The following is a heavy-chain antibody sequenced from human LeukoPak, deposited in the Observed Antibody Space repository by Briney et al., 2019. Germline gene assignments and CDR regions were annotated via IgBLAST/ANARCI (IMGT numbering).Heavy chain of an antibody. V-gene: IGHV4-34*01. Sequence: SETLSLTCAVYGGSSSGYYWSWIRQPPGKGLEWIGEINHSGSTNYNPSLKSRVTISVDTSKNQFSPKLSSVTAADTAVYYCARGRYDFWSGYRRAQSDWFDPWGQGTLVTVSS. CDR3: ARGRYDFWSGYRRAQSDWFDP. CDR2: INHSGST. CDR1: GGSSSGYY. D-gene: IGHD3-3*01. J-gene: IGHJ5*02.